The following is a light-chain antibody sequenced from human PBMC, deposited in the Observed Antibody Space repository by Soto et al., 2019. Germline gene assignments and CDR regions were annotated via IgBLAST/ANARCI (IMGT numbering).Light chain of an antibody. V-gene: IGLV2-8*01. CDR3: SSYAGSNSFV. Sequence: QSALTQPPSASGSPGQSVTISCTGTSSDIGNYEYVSWIQHHPGRAPKLVIYEVTKRPSGVPDRFSGSKSGNTASLTVSGLQAEDEADYYCSSYAGSNSFVFGTGTKLTVL. CDR1: SSDIGNYEY. CDR2: EVT. J-gene: IGLJ1*01.